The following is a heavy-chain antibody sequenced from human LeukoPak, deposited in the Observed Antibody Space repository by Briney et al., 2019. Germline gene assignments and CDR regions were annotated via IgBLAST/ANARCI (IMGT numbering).Heavy chain of an antibody. CDR1: GYTFTSYG. D-gene: IGHD5-18*01. CDR2: ISAYNGNT. J-gene: IGHJ6*02. V-gene: IGHV1-18*01. Sequence: ASVKVSCKASGYTFTSYGISWVRQAPGQGLEWMGWISAYNGNTNYARKLQGRVTMTTDTSTSTAYMELRSLRSDDTAVHYCARDRIQLWLLADGMDVWGQGTTVTVSS. CDR3: ARDRIQLWLLADGMDV.